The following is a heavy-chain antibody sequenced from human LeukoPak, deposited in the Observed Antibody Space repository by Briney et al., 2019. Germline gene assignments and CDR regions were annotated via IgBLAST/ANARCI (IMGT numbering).Heavy chain of an antibody. CDR1: GYTFTGYY. CDR2: INPNSGGT. J-gene: IGHJ4*02. CDR3: ARVKTMIIVVSLFDY. D-gene: IGHD3-22*01. Sequence: ASVKVPCKASGYTFTGYYMHWVRQAPGQGLEWMGWINPNSGGTNYAQQFQGRLTMTRDTSISTAYMELSRLRSDDTAVYYCARVKTMIIVVSLFDYWGQGTLVTVSS. V-gene: IGHV1-2*02.